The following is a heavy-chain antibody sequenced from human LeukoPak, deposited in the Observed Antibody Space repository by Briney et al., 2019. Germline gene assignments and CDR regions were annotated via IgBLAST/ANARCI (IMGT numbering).Heavy chain of an antibody. J-gene: IGHJ4*02. D-gene: IGHD6-19*01. Sequence: SETLSLTCTVSGGSLTKYYWSWVRQPPGKGLEWSGYVYYTGNTNYNPSLRGRVTISLDTSKNQFSLKLTSVTAADTAMYYCARSAGSGWYGIDSWGQGTLVTVSS. CDR2: VYYTGNT. V-gene: IGHV4-59*01. CDR1: GGSLTKYY. CDR3: ARSAGSGWYGIDS.